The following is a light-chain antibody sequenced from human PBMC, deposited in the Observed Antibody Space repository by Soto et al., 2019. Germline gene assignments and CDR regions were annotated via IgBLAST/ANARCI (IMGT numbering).Light chain of an antibody. V-gene: IGKV3-11*01. CDR1: QSVSSN. Sequence: EIVLTQSPGTLSSSPGERVTVSCRASQSVSSNLAWYQQKPGQAPRLLIYGASTRATGIPARFSGSGSGTDFTLTICSLEPEDFAVYYCQQRSNWPPWTFGQGTKVDIK. CDR2: GAS. CDR3: QQRSNWPPWT. J-gene: IGKJ1*01.